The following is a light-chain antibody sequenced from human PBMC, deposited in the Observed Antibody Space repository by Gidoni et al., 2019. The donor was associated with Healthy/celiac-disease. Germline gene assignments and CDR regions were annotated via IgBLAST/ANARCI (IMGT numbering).Light chain of an antibody. CDR3: MQALQTPYT. Sequence: DIVMTQSPLSLPVTPGEPASISCRSSQSLLHSNGYNYLDWYLQKPGQSPQLLIYLGSNRASGVPDRFSGSGSGTEFTLKISRVEAEDVGVYYCMQALQTPYTFXXXTKLEIK. CDR2: LGS. V-gene: IGKV2-28*01. CDR1: QSLLHSNGYNY. J-gene: IGKJ2*01.